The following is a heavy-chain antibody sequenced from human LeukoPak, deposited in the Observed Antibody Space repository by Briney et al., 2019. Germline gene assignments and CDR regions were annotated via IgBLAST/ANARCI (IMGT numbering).Heavy chain of an antibody. CDR3: ARGKTNGSLTDY. D-gene: IGHD1/OR15-1a*01. CDR1: GGSISSGGYY. J-gene: IGHJ4*02. V-gene: IGHV4-30-2*01. CDR2: IYHSGST. Sequence: PSETLSLTCTVSGGSISSGGYYWSWIRQPPGKGLEWIGYIYHSGSTYYNPSLKSRVTISVDRSKNQFSLKLSSVTAADTAVYYCARGKTNGSLTDYWGQGTLVTVSS.